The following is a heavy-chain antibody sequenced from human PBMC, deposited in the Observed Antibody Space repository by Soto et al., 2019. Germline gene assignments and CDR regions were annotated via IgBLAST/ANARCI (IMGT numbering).Heavy chain of an antibody. CDR1: GFTFSNFA. V-gene: IGHV3-30*03. CDR2: VSYDGSNE. Sequence: QVQLVESGGGVVQPGRSLRVSCAASGFTFSNFAMHWVRQAPGKGLEWVSTVSYDGSNEHYADSLKGRFTISRDNSKNTLYLQMDSPRAEDTALYYCARRIPLAGPYCAVDIWGQGTMVTVSS. CDR3: ARRIPLAGPYCAVDI. D-gene: IGHD6-13*01. J-gene: IGHJ3*02.